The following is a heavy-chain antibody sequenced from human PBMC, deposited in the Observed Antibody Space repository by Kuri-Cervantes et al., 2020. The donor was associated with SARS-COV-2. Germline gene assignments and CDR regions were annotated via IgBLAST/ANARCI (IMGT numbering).Heavy chain of an antibody. J-gene: IGHJ4*02. D-gene: IGHD3-3*01. CDR2: IYYSGGT. CDR3: ARVKAPVLRFLEWPKKTYYFDY. CDR1: GGSFSGYY. V-gene: IGHV4-34*09. Sequence: SCAVYGGSFSGYYWSWIRQPPGKGLEWIGYIYYSGGTYYNPSLKSRVTISVDTSKNQFSLKLSSVTAADTAVYYCARVKAPVLRFLEWPKKTYYFDYWGQGTLVTVSS.